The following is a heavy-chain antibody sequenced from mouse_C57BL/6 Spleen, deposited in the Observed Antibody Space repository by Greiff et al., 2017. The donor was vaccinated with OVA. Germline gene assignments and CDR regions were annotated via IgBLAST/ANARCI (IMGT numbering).Heavy chain of an antibody. D-gene: IGHD2-3*01. CDR3: ARQGNGYYEAMDY. V-gene: IGHV1-81*01. J-gene: IGHJ4*01. Sequence: QVQLQQSGAELARPGASVKLSCKASGYTFTSYGISWVKQRTGQGLEWIGEIYPRSGNTYYNEKFKGKATLTADKSSSTAYTELRSLTSEDSAVYFCARQGNGYYEAMDYWGQGTSVTVSS. CDR1: GYTFTSYG. CDR2: IYPRSGNT.